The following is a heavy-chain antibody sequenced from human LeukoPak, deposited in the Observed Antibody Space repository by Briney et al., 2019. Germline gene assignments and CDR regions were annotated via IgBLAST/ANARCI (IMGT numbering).Heavy chain of an antibody. J-gene: IGHJ4*02. V-gene: IGHV1-69*05. CDR2: IIPIFGTA. Sequence: SVKVSCKASGGTFSSYAISWVRQAPGQGLEWMGRIIPIFGTANYAQKFQGRVTITTDESTSTAYMELSSLRSEDTAVYYCARDYCSSTSCRYYFDYWGQGTLVTVSS. D-gene: IGHD2-2*01. CDR3: ARDYCSSTSCRYYFDY. CDR1: GGTFSSYA.